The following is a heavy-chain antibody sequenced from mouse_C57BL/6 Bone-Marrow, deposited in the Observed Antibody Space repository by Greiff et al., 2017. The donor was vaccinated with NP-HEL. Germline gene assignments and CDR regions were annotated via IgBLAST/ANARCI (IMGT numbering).Heavy chain of an antibody. Sequence: EVKLMESGGGLVQPGGSLKLSCAASGFTFSDYGMAWVRQAPRKGPEWVAFISNLAYSIYYADTVTGRFTISRENDKNTLYLEMSSLGSEDTAMYYCARHDLAWFAYWGQGTLVTVSA. CDR2: ISNLAYSI. CDR1: GFTFSDYG. J-gene: IGHJ3*01. V-gene: IGHV5-15*01. CDR3: ARHDLAWFAY.